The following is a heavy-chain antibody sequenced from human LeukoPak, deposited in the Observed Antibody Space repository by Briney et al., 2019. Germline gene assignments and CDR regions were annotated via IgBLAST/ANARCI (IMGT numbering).Heavy chain of an antibody. V-gene: IGHV3-48*02. J-gene: IGHJ3*02. CDR2: ILNTGTLV. CDR1: GFRFSDYS. D-gene: IGHD3-22*01. CDR3: ARDVPDSSWGPFDI. Sequence: GGSLRLSCVASGFRFSDYSMNWVRQAPGKGLEWISYILNTGTLVNYADSVKGRFIISRDNAKSSLYLQLNSLRDDDTAVYYCARDVPDSSWGPFDIWGQGTMVTVSS.